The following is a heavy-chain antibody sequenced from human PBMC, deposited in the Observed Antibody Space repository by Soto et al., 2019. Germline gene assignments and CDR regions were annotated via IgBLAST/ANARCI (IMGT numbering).Heavy chain of an antibody. Sequence: EVQLVESGGGLVQPGGSLRLSCAASGFNLGSYWMHWVRQAPGKGLVWVSRINDYGTTINYAESVEGRFTISRDDAKSEVYLQMNNQRAEDTAVYYCARGGLEHFDYWGQGALVTVSS. V-gene: IGHV3-74*01. J-gene: IGHJ4*02. CDR1: GFNLGSYW. CDR2: INDYGTTI. CDR3: ARGGLEHFDY. D-gene: IGHD1-1*01.